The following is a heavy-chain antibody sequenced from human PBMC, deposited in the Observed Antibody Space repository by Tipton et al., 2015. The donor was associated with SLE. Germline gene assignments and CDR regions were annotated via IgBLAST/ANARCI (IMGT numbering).Heavy chain of an antibody. V-gene: IGHV3-21*01. CDR3: ARVSIKYEAGGVSFDY. J-gene: IGHJ4*02. CDR2: ISGGSSYI. CDR1: GFTFSSYS. D-gene: IGHD2-21*01. Sequence: GSLRLSCAASGFTFSSYSINWVRQAPGKGLEWVSSISGGSSYINYADSVRGRFTISRDNAKNSLYLQMNSLRAEDTAVYYCARVSIKYEAGGVSFDYWGQGSLVTVSS.